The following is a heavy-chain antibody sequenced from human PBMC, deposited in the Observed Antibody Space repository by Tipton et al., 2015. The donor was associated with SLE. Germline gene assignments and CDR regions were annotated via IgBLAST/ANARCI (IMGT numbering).Heavy chain of an antibody. CDR3: ARELLANADYCFDY. Sequence: SLRLSCAASGFSVSSNYMNWVRQAPGKGLEWVSVLYNSGSKYYADSVKGRFTISRDNSKNTLYLQMNSLRAEDTAVYYCARELLANADYCFDYWGQGTLVTVSS. D-gene: IGHD4/OR15-4a*01. J-gene: IGHJ4*02. CDR2: LYNSGSK. CDR1: GFSVSSNY. V-gene: IGHV3-66*01.